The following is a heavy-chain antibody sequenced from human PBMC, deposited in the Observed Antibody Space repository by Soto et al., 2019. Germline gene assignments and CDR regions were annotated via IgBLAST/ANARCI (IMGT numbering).Heavy chain of an antibody. CDR1: GFTFSDYY. D-gene: IGHD5-18*01. Sequence: PGGSLRLSCAASGFTFSDYYMSWIRQAPGKGLEWVSYISSSGSTIYYADSVKGRFTISRDNAKNSLYLQMNSLRAEDTAVYYCARDLRLQLSYGLNRFDPWGQRTLVTVSS. CDR3: ARDLRLQLSYGLNRFDP. J-gene: IGHJ5*02. CDR2: ISSSGSTI. V-gene: IGHV3-11*01.